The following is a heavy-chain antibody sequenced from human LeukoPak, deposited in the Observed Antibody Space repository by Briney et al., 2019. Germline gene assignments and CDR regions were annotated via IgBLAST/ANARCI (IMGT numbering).Heavy chain of an antibody. Sequence: GGSLRLSCAASGFAFSSYWMSWVRQAPGKGLEWVANIKQDGSEKYYVDSVKGRFTISRDNAKNSLYLQMSSLRADDTAVYYCARQWELLRSGGYYFDYWGQGTLVTVSS. CDR3: ARQWELLRSGGYYFDY. CDR1: GFAFSSYW. CDR2: IKQDGSEK. D-gene: IGHD1-26*01. J-gene: IGHJ4*02. V-gene: IGHV3-7*01.